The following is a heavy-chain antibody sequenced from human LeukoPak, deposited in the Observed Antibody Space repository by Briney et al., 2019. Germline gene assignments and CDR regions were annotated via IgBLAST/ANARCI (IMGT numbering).Heavy chain of an antibody. J-gene: IGHJ5*02. Sequence: KPSETLSLTCTVSGGSISGYYWSWIRQPPGKGLEWIGYIYYRGSTNYTPSLKSRVTILVDTSKNQFSLKLSSVTAADTAVYYCARGIMTTVTVGWFDPWGQGTLVTVSS. CDR3: ARGIMTTVTVGWFDP. D-gene: IGHD4-17*01. V-gene: IGHV4-59*08. CDR1: GGSISGYY. CDR2: IYYRGST.